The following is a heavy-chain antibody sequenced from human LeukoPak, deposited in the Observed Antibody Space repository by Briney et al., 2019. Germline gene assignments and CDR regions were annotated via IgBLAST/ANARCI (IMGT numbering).Heavy chain of an antibody. D-gene: IGHD6-19*01. CDR3: AKDRGVAGPLMGYYYGMDV. V-gene: IGHV3-74*01. J-gene: IGHJ6*02. Sequence: GGALRLSCAASGFTFSSYWMHWVRQARGKGLVWVSRINSDGSSTSYADSVKGRFTISRDNAKNTLYLQMNSLRAEDTAVYYCAKDRGVAGPLMGYYYGMDVWGQGTTVTVSS. CDR1: GFTFSSYW. CDR2: INSDGSST.